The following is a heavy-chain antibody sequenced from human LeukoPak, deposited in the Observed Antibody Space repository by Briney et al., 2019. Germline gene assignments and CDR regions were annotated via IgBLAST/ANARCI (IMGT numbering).Heavy chain of an antibody. D-gene: IGHD3-10*01. CDR2: ISSSSSYI. CDR1: GFTFSSYT. CDR3: ARDSVLDP. J-gene: IGHJ5*02. Sequence: KPGGSLRLSCAASGFTFSSYTMNWVRQAREKGLEWVSSISSSSSYIYYADSVKGRFVISRDNAKNSLYLQMNSLRDEDTAIYYCARDSVLDPWGQGTPVTVSS. V-gene: IGHV3-21*01.